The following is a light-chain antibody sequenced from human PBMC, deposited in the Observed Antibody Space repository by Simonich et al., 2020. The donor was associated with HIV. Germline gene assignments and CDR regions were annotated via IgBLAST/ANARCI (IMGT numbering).Light chain of an antibody. J-gene: IGLJ3*02. Sequence: QSVLTQPPSASGTPGQRVTISCTGSSTNNGAGSDVHWYQQLPGTAPKLLIYGNSKRPSGVPDRFSGSKSGTSASLAITGLQAEDEADYYCQSYDNSLSGWVFGGGTKMTVL. CDR1: STNNGAGSD. CDR3: QSYDNSLSGWV. CDR2: GNS. V-gene: IGLV1-40*01.